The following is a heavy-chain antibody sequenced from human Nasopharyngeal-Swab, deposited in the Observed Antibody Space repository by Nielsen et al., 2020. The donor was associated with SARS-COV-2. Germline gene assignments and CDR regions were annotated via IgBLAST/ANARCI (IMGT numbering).Heavy chain of an antibody. D-gene: IGHD3-10*01. J-gene: IGHJ4*02. CDR2: FVPILGIA. V-gene: IGHV1-69*02. CDR3: ARYGSGSYGEDVDY. Sequence: WVRQAPGQGLEGLGRFVPILGIANYAQKFQGRVTITADKSTSTAYMELSSLRSEDTAVYYCARYGSGSYGEDVDYWGQGTLVTVSS.